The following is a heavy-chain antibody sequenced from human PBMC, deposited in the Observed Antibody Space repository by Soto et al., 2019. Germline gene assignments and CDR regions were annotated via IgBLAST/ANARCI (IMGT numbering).Heavy chain of an antibody. J-gene: IGHJ5*02. Sequence: PSETLSLTGTVSGGSISSGGYYWSWIRQHPAKGLEWIGYIYYSGSTYYNPSLKSRVTISVDTSKNQFSLKLSSVTAADTAVYYCARSPQYDFWSGSWFDPWGQGTLVTVSS. CDR3: ARSPQYDFWSGSWFDP. V-gene: IGHV4-31*03. CDR1: GGSISSGGYY. D-gene: IGHD3-3*01. CDR2: IYYSGST.